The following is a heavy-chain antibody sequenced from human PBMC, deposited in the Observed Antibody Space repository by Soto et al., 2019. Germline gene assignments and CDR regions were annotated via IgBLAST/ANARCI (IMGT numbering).Heavy chain of an antibody. V-gene: IGHV3-33*01. Sequence: ESGGGVVQPGKSLRLSCAASGFTFGRSGMHWVRQAPGKGLEWVAVIWFDGSNKFYSDSVKGRFTISRDNSKNTLYLQMNSLGAEDTAVYYCARGIRDGYNLFNWFDPWGQGTLVTVSS. J-gene: IGHJ5*02. CDR2: IWFDGSNK. D-gene: IGHD5-12*01. CDR1: GFTFGRSG. CDR3: ARGIRDGYNLFNWFDP.